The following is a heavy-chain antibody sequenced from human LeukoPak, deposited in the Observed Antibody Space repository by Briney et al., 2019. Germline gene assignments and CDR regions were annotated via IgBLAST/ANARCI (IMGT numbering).Heavy chain of an antibody. CDR2: ISGSGGST. Sequence: GGPLRLSCAASGFTFGSYAMSWVRQVPGKGLEWVSAISGSGGSTYYADSVKGRFTISRDNSKITLYLQMNSLRAEDTALYYCAKPYCSSTNCYHLGNYYYYYMDVWGKGTTVTVSS. CDR3: AKPYCSSTNCYHLGNYYYYYMDV. V-gene: IGHV3-23*01. D-gene: IGHD2-2*01. CDR1: GFTFGSYA. J-gene: IGHJ6*03.